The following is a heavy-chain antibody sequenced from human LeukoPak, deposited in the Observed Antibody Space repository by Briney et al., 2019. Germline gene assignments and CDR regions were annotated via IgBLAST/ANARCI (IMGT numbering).Heavy chain of an antibody. J-gene: IGHJ4*02. D-gene: IGHD2-2*01. Sequence: PSETLSLSCTVSGGSITSNSYYWAWIRQPPGKGLEWIGSIYYGGTTYYNPSLKSRVTISVDTSKNQLSLKVTSVTAADTAVYYCARGPPIVPAGGDYWGQGTLVTVSS. V-gene: IGHV4-39*01. CDR1: GGSITSNSYY. CDR3: ARGPPIVPAGGDY. CDR2: IYYGGTT.